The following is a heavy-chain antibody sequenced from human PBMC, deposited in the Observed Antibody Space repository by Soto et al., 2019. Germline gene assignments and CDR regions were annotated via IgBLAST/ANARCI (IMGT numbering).Heavy chain of an antibody. D-gene: IGHD3-3*01. CDR3: ARTKGSFGVVIYYYYGIAV. V-gene: IGHV4-39*01. CDR2: IYYSGST. CDR1: GGSISSSSYY. J-gene: IGHJ6*02. Sequence: SETLSLTCTVSGGSISSSSYYWGWIRQPPGKGLEWIGSIYYSGSTYYNPSLKSRVTISVDTSKNQFSLKLSSVTAADTAVYYCARTKGSFGVVIYYYYGIAVPGQRTTVTVSS.